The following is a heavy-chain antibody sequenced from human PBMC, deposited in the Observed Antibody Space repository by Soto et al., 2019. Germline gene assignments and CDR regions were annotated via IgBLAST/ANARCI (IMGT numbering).Heavy chain of an antibody. Sequence: GGAPRLPLSASGITFSNYGMHWVRPAPGKGLEWVAVIWYDGSNKYYADSVKGRFTISRDNSKNTLYLQMNSLRAEDTAVYYCARGYSGSYGEFDYWGQGTLVTVSS. V-gene: IGHV3-33*01. D-gene: IGHD1-26*01. J-gene: IGHJ4*02. CDR1: GITFSNYG. CDR2: IWYDGSNK. CDR3: ARGYSGSYGEFDY.